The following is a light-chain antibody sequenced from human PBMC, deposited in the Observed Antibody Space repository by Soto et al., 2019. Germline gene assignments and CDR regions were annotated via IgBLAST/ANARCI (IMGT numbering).Light chain of an antibody. V-gene: IGKV1-39*01. CDR1: ETISNF. Sequence: DIQMTQSPSSLSASVGDRVFITCRASETISNFLNWYQQKPGKAPKLLTYAASSLQSGVPSRFSGRGSGTDFFLTISSLQPEDFATYYCQQTYSTPYTFGQGTKVDIK. J-gene: IGKJ2*01. CDR2: AAS. CDR3: QQTYSTPYT.